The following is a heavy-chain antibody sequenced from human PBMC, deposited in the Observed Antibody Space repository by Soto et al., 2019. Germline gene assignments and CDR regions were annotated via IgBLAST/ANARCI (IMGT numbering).Heavy chain of an antibody. D-gene: IGHD3-9*01. CDR1: GASIGNSGYY. Sequence: SETLSLTCSVSGASIGNSGYYWTWIRLHQERGLEWIGYIYDTGSTYYNPSLKSRLTISLESSKRRFFLILTSVTAADTAVYFCARAPYYDSLTSNPIRGGRYFDAWGQGTRVTVSS. CDR3: ARAPYYDSLTSNPIRGGRYFDA. J-gene: IGHJ4*02. CDR2: IYDTGST. V-gene: IGHV4-31*03.